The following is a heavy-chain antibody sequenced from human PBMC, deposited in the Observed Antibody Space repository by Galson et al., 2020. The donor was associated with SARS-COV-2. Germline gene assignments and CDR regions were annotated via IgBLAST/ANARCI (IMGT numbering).Heavy chain of an antibody. CDR2: IYRNGRS. V-gene: IGHV4-30-2*01. Sequence: SQTLSLTCDVSGGSISSADYSWNWIWQPPGKGLEWIGYIYRNGRSHSNPSLSGRLTMSVDRTMNRVSLSLNSATAADTAVYYCARDNGDYNGLGYWGQGILVIVSS. CDR1: GGSISSADYS. CDR3: ARDNGDYNGLGY. D-gene: IGHD4-17*01. J-gene: IGHJ4*02.